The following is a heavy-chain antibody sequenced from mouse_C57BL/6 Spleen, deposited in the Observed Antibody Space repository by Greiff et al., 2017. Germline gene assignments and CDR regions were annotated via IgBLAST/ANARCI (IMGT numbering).Heavy chain of an antibody. CDR1: GYTFTSYW. CDR2: IHPNSGST. CDR3: ASLYYDYDGVDD. J-gene: IGHJ2*01. V-gene: IGHV1-64*01. Sequence: QVQLQQPGAELVKPGASVKLSCKASGYTFTSYWMHWVKQRPGQGLEWIGMIHPNSGSTNYNEKFKSKAKLTVDKSSSTAYMQLISLTSEDSAVYYCASLYYDYDGVDDWGQGTTLTVSS. D-gene: IGHD2-4*01.